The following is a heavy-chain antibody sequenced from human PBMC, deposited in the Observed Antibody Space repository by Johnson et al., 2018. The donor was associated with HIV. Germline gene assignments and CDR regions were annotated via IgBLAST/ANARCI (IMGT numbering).Heavy chain of an antibody. CDR2: IYSGGST. CDR3: ARDGESQQLPLGDAFDI. J-gene: IGHJ3*02. CDR1: GFAVSSNY. V-gene: IGHV3-66*01. D-gene: IGHD6-13*01. Sequence: QLVESGGGLVQSGGSLRLSCGVSGFAVSSNYMSWVRQAPGKGLEWVSIIYSGGSTYYAESVKGRFTISRDNSKNTLYLQMNNLRVEDTAVYYCARDGESQQLPLGDAFDIWGQGTMVTVSS.